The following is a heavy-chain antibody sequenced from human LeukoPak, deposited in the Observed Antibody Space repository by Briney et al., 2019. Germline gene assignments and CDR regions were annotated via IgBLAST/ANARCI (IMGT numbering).Heavy chain of an antibody. CDR1: GYILTELS. Sequence: ASVKVSCKVSGYILTELSMHWVRQAPGKGLEWMGGFDPEDAETIYAQKFQGRVTMTEDTSTDTAYMELSSLTSDDTAFYYCARDFGELRLDYWGQGTLVTVSS. D-gene: IGHD3-10*01. CDR3: ARDFGELRLDY. CDR2: FDPEDAET. V-gene: IGHV1-24*01. J-gene: IGHJ4*02.